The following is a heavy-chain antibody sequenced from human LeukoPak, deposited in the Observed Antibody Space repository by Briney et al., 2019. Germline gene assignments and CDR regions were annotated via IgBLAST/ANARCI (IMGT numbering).Heavy chain of an antibody. D-gene: IGHD6-19*01. J-gene: IGHJ4*02. CDR3: ARDIQWLVRGYLDY. V-gene: IGHV3-30-3*01. Sequence: PGGSLRLSCAASGFTFSSYAMHWVRQAPGKGLEWVAVISYDGSNKYYADSVKSRFTISRDNSKNTLYLQMNSLRAEDTAVYYCARDIQWLVRGYLDYWGQGALVTVSS. CDR2: ISYDGSNK. CDR1: GFTFSSYA.